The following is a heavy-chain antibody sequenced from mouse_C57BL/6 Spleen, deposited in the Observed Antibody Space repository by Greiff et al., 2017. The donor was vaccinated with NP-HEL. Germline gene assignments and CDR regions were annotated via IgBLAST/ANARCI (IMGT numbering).Heavy chain of an antibody. CDR3: ARDSMITTTGPYYFDY. V-gene: IGHV5-4*01. CDR2: ISDGGSYT. CDR1: GFTFSSYA. D-gene: IGHD2-4*01. J-gene: IGHJ2*01. Sequence: EVQGVESGGGLVKPGGSLKLSCAASGFTFSSYAMSWVRQTPEKRLEWVATISDGGSYTYYPDNVKGRITISRDNAKNNLYLQMSHLKSEDTAMYYCARDSMITTTGPYYFDYWGQGTTLTVSS.